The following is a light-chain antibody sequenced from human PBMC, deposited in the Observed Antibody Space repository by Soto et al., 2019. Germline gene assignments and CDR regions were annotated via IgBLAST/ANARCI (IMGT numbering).Light chain of an antibody. V-gene: IGKV1-39*01. CDR2: GAS. J-gene: IGKJ1*01. Sequence: IQMTQSPSSLSASVVDRVTITFRASQDISDDVGWYQQTPGKAPKLLISGASRLQGGVPSRFSGSGSGTDFTLTISSLHSEDFATYYCQQTYSTPGTCGQGTKGDIK. CDR1: QDISDD. CDR3: QQTYSTPGT.